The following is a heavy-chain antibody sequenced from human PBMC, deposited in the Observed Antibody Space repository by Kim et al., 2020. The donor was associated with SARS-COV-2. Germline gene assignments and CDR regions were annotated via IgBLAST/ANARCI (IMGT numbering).Heavy chain of an antibody. CDR1: GFTFSDYN. V-gene: IGHV3-11*03. Sequence: GGSLRLSCAASGFTFSDYNMSWIRQAPGKGLEWVSYISSSSSYTNYADSVKGRFTISRDNAKNSLYLQMNSLRAEDTAVYYCAVHRWSYYRGEAFDYWGQGTLVTVSS. CDR3: AVHRWSYYRGEAFDY. J-gene: IGHJ4*02. D-gene: IGHD1-26*01. CDR2: ISSSSSYT.